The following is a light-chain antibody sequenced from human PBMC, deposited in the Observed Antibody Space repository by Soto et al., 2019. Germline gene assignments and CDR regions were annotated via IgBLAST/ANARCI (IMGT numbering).Light chain of an antibody. Sequence: EIVMTQSPATLSVSPGERATLSCRASQSVNTNVAWYQQEPGQAPRLLLYGASTKATGIPARFSGSVSGTEFALTISSLESEDFAVYYCQQYNYWPRTFGQGTKVEIK. J-gene: IGKJ1*01. CDR1: QSVNTN. CDR2: GAS. V-gene: IGKV3-15*01. CDR3: QQYNYWPRT.